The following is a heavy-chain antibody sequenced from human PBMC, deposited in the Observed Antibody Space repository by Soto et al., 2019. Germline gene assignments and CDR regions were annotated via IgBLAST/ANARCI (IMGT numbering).Heavy chain of an antibody. J-gene: IGHJ6*02. Sequence: QVQLVESGGGVVQPGRSLRLSCAASGFTFSSYGMHWVRQAPGKGLEWVAVIWYDGSNKYYADSVKGRFTISRDNSKNTLYLQMNSLRTEDTAVYYCPRDGPAAQYYNGMDVWGQGTTVTVSS. CDR2: IWYDGSNK. CDR1: GFTFSSYG. D-gene: IGHD2-2*01. CDR3: PRDGPAAQYYNGMDV. V-gene: IGHV3-33*01.